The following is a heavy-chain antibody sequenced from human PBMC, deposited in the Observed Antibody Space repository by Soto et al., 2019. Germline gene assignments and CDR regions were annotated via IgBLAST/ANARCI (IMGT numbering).Heavy chain of an antibody. CDR2: IYYGGST. Sequence: SETLSLTCTVSGGSISSGGYYWSWIRQHPGKGLEWIGYIYYGGSTYYNPSLKSRVTISVDTSKNQFSLDLSSVTAADTAVYHCAAYGSAYYFDYWGQGTLVTVSS. D-gene: IGHD3-10*01. J-gene: IGHJ4*02. CDR1: GGSISSGGYY. V-gene: IGHV4-31*03. CDR3: AAYGSAYYFDY.